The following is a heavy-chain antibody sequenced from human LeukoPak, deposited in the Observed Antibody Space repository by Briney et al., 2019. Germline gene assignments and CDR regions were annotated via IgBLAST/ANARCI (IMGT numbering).Heavy chain of an antibody. J-gene: IGHJ6*02. Sequence: GGPLKPSFAASGLTSRNPGITWVRRAPGKGREGGANIKQDGSEKYYVDSVKGRFTISRDNAKNSLYLQMNSLRAEDTAVYYCARAGGGDYGYYYYGMDVWGQGTTVTVSS. CDR1: GLTSRNPG. V-gene: IGHV3-7*01. CDR2: IKQDGSEK. CDR3: ARAGGGDYGYYYYGMDV. D-gene: IGHD2-21*02.